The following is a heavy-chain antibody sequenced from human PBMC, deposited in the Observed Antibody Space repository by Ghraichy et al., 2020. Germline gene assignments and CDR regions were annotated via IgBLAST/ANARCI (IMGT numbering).Heavy chain of an antibody. CDR3: GRGGYIYGSNPIDY. CDR1: GFTFNTYY. D-gene: IGHD5-18*01. Sequence: GGYLRLSCAASGFTFNTYYMTWVRQAPGKGLEWVANIKQDGSEKYYVDSVKGRFTISRDNAKDSVYLQMNSLRAEDTAVYYCGRGGYIYGSNPIDYWGQGSQVIVSS. CDR2: IKQDGSEK. V-gene: IGHV3-7*04. J-gene: IGHJ4*02.